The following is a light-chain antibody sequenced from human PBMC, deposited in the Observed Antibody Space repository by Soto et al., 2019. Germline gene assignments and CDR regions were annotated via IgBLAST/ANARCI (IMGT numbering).Light chain of an antibody. J-gene: IGKJ4*01. Sequence: EIVLTQSPATLSLSPGERATLSCRASQSVSSYLAWYQQKPGQAPRLLIYDASNRATGISARFSGSGSGTDFTLTISSLEPEDFAVYYCQHRSVWPLTFGGGTKVEIK. CDR1: QSVSSY. V-gene: IGKV3-11*01. CDR2: DAS. CDR3: QHRSVWPLT.